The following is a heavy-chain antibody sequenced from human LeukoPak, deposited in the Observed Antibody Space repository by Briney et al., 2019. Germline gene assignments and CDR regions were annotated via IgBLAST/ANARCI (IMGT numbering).Heavy chain of an antibody. J-gene: IGHJ4*02. Sequence: GGSLRLSCAASGFTFGTYAMNWVRQAPGKGLEWVSSISSSSEYIHYADSVEGRFTISRDNAENSVYLQMNSLRAEDTAVYYCARDPRGGSEIDYWGQGTLITVSS. CDR1: GFTFGTYA. CDR2: ISSSSEYI. CDR3: ARDPRGGSEIDY. V-gene: IGHV3-21*04. D-gene: IGHD1-26*01.